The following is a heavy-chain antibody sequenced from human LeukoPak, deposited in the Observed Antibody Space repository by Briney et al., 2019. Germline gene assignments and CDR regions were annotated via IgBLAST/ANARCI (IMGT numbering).Heavy chain of an antibody. CDR1: GESFSAYF. D-gene: IGHD2-21*02. CDR3: ARGSSFDGYSSAGACDAGYYDS. CDR2: INHRGSS. V-gene: IGHV4-34*01. Sequence: SETLSLTCAVYGESFSAYFWNWIRQAPGKPLEYIGEINHRGSSHYNPSLKTRVTLSVDTSKNQFSLKLTSVTAADTAVYFCARGSSFDGYSSAGACDAGYYDSWGQGTPVTVSS. J-gene: IGHJ4*02.